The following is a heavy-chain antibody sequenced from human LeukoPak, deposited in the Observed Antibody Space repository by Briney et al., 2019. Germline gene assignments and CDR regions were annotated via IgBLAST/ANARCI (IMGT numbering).Heavy chain of an antibody. D-gene: IGHD3-22*01. V-gene: IGHV3-30*02. CDR3: AGDHLDSSAYPGAFDM. CDR2: IRYDGSNK. J-gene: IGHJ3*02. CDR1: GFTFSRYG. Sequence: PGGSLRLSCVASGFTFSRYGMHWVRQAPGKGLEWVAFIRYDGSNKDYADSVKDRFTISRDNSKNTMYLQMNSLRAEDTAVYYCAGDHLDSSAYPGAFDMWGQGTMVTVSS.